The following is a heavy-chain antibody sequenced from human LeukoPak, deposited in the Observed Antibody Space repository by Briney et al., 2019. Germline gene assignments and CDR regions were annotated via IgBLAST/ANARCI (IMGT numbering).Heavy chain of an antibody. V-gene: IGHV3-43*02. CDR2: ISGDGTTT. CDR3: ATSHGWSPDH. CDR1: GFTLADYF. J-gene: IGHJ4*02. Sequence: GGSLRLSCAASGFTLADYFMHWVRQAPGKGLECISFISGDGTTTYYRDSVRGRFTISRDNSKNSLYLQLESLGADDTALYFCATSHGWSPDHWGQGTLVTVSS. D-gene: IGHD6-19*01.